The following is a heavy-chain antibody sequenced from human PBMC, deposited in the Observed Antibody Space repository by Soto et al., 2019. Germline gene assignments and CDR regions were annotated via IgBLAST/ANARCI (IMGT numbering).Heavy chain of an antibody. CDR3: ARASYSTSSFHFDH. CDR1: GYSFTAFH. CDR2: INPNLGHS. J-gene: IGHJ4*02. Sequence: ASVKVSCKASGYSFTAFHMHWVRQAPGLGLQWMGIINPNLGHSNTAQRFQGRVAMTWDTSTSTVYMELSSLTSDDTAVYYCARASYSTSSFHFDHWDQGTQVTVYS. V-gene: IGHV1-46*01. D-gene: IGHD6-6*01.